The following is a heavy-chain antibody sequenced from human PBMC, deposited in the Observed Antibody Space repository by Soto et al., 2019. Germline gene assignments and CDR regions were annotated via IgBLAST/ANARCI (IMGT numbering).Heavy chain of an antibody. CDR1: GGSISSSSYY. CDR3: ARHGMDYYDSSGYYYSPYYFDY. J-gene: IGHJ4*02. V-gene: IGHV4-39*01. CDR2: IDYSGST. D-gene: IGHD3-22*01. Sequence: SETLSLTCTVSGGSISSSSYYWGWIRQPPGKGLEWIGSIDYSGSTYYNPSLKSRVTISVDTSKNQFSLKLSSVTAADTAVYHCARHGMDYYDSSGYYYSPYYFDYWGQGTLVTVS.